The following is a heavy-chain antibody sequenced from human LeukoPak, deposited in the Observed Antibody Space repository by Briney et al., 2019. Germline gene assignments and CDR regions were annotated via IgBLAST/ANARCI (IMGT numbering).Heavy chain of an antibody. CDR1: GGSISSSSYY. J-gene: IGHJ4*02. D-gene: IGHD6-13*01. Sequence: PSETLSLTCTVSGGSISSSSYYWGWIRQPPGKGLEWIGSIYYSGSTYYNPSLKSRVTISVDTSKNQFSLKLSSVTAADTAVYYCARQQLATSGSVSFDYWGQGTLVTVSS. CDR3: ARQQLATSGSVSFDY. V-gene: IGHV4-39*01. CDR2: IYYSGST.